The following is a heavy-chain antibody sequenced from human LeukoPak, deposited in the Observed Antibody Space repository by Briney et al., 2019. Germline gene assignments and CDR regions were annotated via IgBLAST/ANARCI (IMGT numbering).Heavy chain of an antibody. CDR2: ISWNSGSI. D-gene: IGHD3-16*02. V-gene: IGHV3-9*01. Sequence: GGSLGLSCAASGFTFDDYAMHWVRQAPGKGLEWVSGISWNSGSIGYADSVKGRFTISRDNAKNSLYLQMNSLRAEDTALYYCAKDIRGELSPIDAFDIWGQGTMVTVSS. CDR3: AKDIRGELSPIDAFDI. CDR1: GFTFDDYA. J-gene: IGHJ3*02.